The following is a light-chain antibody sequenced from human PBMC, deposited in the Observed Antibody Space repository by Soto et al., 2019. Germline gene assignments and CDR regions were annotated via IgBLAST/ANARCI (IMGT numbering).Light chain of an antibody. CDR1: RIFDHW. J-gene: IGKJ1*01. CDR3: QRYNSNSRT. Sequence: DIQMTQSPSTLAASVGDRVTIACRAGRIFDHWLAWYQLKPGKAPKFLIYDASILESGVPSRFSGSGSGTEFTLTISSLQPDDFATYYCQRYNSNSRTFGQGTRVELK. V-gene: IGKV1-5*01. CDR2: DAS.